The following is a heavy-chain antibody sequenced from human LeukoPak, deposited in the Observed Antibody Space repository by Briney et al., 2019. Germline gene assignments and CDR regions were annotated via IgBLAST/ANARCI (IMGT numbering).Heavy chain of an antibody. CDR1: GVTFSGYW. J-gene: IGHJ3*02. Sequence: PGGSLRLSCAASGVTFSGYWMSWARQAPGKGLEWVANIKPDGSERYYVDSVKGRFTASRDNAKNSLYLQMNSLRAGDTAIYYCASGNWNDRAFDIWGQGTMVTVSS. CDR2: IKPDGSER. CDR3: ASGNWNDRAFDI. V-gene: IGHV3-7*01. D-gene: IGHD1-20*01.